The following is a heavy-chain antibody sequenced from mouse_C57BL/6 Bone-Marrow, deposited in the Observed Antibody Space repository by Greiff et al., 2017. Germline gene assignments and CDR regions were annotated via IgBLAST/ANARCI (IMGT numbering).Heavy chain of an antibody. V-gene: IGHV1-61*01. D-gene: IGHD1-1*01. J-gene: IGHJ2*01. CDR3: ARNGHFDY. CDR1: GYTFTSYW. Sequence: QVQLQQPGAELVRPGSSVKLSCKASGYTFTSYWMDWVKQRPGQGLEWIGNIYPSDSETHYNQKFKDKATLTVDKSSSTAYMQLSSLTSEDSAVYYFARNGHFDYWGQGTTLTVSS. CDR2: IYPSDSET.